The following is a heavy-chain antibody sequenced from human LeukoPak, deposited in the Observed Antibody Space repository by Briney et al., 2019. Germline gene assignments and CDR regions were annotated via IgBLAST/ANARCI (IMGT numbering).Heavy chain of an antibody. CDR1: GGSFSGYY. D-gene: IGHD3-10*01. CDR3: ASPYYGSGSYLYARNNYYYYYGMDV. V-gene: IGHV4-34*01. CDR2: INHSGST. Sequence: SETLSLTCAVYGGSFSGYYWSWIRQPPGKGLEWIGEINHSGSTNYNPSLKSRVTISVDTSKNQFSLKLSSVTAADTAVYYCASPYYGSGSYLYARNNYYYYYGMDVWGQGTTVTVSS. J-gene: IGHJ6*02.